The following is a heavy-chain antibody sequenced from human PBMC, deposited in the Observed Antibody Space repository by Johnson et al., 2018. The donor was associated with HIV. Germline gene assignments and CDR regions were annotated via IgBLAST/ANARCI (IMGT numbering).Heavy chain of an antibody. D-gene: IGHD3-22*01. J-gene: IGHJ3*02. V-gene: IGHV3-66*02. CDR3: ARDRGSMIVVGSAFDI. CDR2: IYSGGST. CDR1: GFTVSSNY. Sequence: VQLVESGGGLVKPGGSLRLSCAASGFTVSSNYMSWVRQAPGKGLEWVSVIYSGGSTYYADSVKGRFTISRDNSKKTVYLQMNSLRAEDTAVYYCARDRGSMIVVGSAFDIWGQGTMVTVSS.